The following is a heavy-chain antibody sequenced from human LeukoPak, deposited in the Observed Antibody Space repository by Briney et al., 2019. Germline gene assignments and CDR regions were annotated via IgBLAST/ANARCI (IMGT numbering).Heavy chain of an antibody. CDR1: GLTFNNYA. CDR2: MSSGGVT. J-gene: IGHJ4*02. V-gene: IGHV3-53*01. Sequence: GGSLRLSCAASGLTFNNYALTWIRQAPGKGLEWVSVMSSGGVTYYADSVKGRFTISRDKSKNTLYLQMNSLRVEDTAVYYCGGGWQSRGPIEYWGQGTLVTVSS. D-gene: IGHD6-19*01. CDR3: GGGWQSRGPIEY.